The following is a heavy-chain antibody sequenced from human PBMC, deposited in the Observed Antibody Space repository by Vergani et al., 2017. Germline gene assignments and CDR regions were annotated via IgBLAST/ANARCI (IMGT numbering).Heavy chain of an antibody. Sequence: QVQLVESGGGVVQPGRSLRLSCAASGFTFSSYGMHWVRQAPGKGLEWVAVIWYDGSNKYYADSVTGRFTISRDNSKNTLYLQMNSLRAEGTAVYYCARDHCSSTSCDHFYYWGQGTLVTVSS. V-gene: IGHV3-33*01. D-gene: IGHD2-2*01. CDR1: GFTFSSYG. CDR2: IWYDGSNK. J-gene: IGHJ4*02. CDR3: ARDHCSSTSCDHFYY.